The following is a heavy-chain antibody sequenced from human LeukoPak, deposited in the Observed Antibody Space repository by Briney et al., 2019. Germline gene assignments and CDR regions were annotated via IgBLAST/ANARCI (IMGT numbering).Heavy chain of an antibody. V-gene: IGHV3-21*01. CDR1: GFIFSNYA. D-gene: IGHD3-3*01. CDR3: ARDGYDFWSGPSSYGMDV. J-gene: IGHJ6*02. Sequence: GGSLRLSCAASGFIFSNYAMTWVRQAPGKGLEWVSSISSSSSYIYYADSVKGRFTISRDNAKNSLYLQMNSLRAEDTAVYYCARDGYDFWSGPSSYGMDVWGQGTTVTVSS. CDR2: ISSSSSYI.